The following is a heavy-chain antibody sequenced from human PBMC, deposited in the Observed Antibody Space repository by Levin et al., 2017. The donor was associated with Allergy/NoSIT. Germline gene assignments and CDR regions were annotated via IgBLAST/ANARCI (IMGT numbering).Heavy chain of an antibody. CDR3: ARDLAARESNYFYGMDV. Sequence: GESLKISCKASGYTFTGYYMHWVRQAPGQGLEWMGWINPNSGGTNYAQKFQGRVTMTRDTSISTAYMELRRLRSDDTAVYYCARDLAARESNYFYGMDVWGQGTTVTVSS. V-gene: IGHV1-2*02. CDR2: INPNSGGT. CDR1: GYTFTGYY. J-gene: IGHJ6*02. D-gene: IGHD6-13*01.